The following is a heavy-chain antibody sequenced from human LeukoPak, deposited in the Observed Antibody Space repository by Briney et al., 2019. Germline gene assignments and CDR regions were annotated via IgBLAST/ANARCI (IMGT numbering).Heavy chain of an antibody. CDR3: ARGRGDRHVNYFDY. V-gene: IGHV3-7*01. Sequence: QPGGSLRLSCAASGFTFSSYSMNWVRQAPGKGLEWVANIKQDGSDKYYVDSVKGRFTISRDNAKNSLYLQMNSLRAEDTAVYYCARGRGDRHVNYFDYWGQGTLVTVSS. D-gene: IGHD3-16*01. J-gene: IGHJ4*02. CDR2: IKQDGSDK. CDR1: GFTFSSYS.